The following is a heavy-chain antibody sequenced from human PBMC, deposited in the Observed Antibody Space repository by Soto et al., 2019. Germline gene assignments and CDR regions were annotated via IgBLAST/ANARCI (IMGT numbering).Heavy chain of an antibody. CDR1: GYSFTSYW. J-gene: IGHJ6*02. CDR3: ARLVPAHHYYYYGMDV. V-gene: IGHV5-10-1*01. CDR2: IDPSDSYT. Sequence: AVESLKISCNGSGYSFTSYWISWVRQMPWKGLEWMGRIDPSDSYTNYSPSFQGHVTISADKSISTAYLQWSSLKASDTAMYYCARLVPAHHYYYYGMDVWGQGTTVTVSS. D-gene: IGHD2-2*01.